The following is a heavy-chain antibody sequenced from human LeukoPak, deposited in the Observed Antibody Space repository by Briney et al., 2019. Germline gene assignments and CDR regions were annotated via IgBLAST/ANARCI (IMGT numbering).Heavy chain of an antibody. J-gene: IGHJ4*02. V-gene: IGHV3-15*07. Sequence: GGSLRLSCAAYGFTFSNAWMNWVRQAPGKGLEWVGRIKSKTDGGTTDYAAPVKGRFTISRNDSKNTLYLQMNSLKTEDTAVYYCSTTYYYDSSEGYWGQGTLVTVSS. D-gene: IGHD3-22*01. CDR1: GFTFSNAW. CDR2: IKSKTDGGTT. CDR3: STTYYYDSSEGY.